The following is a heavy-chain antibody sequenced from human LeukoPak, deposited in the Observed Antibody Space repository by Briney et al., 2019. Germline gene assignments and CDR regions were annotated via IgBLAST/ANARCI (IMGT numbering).Heavy chain of an antibody. CDR1: GFTFSSYA. Sequence: GGTLSVSCAATGFTFSSYAMHGVRKAPGKGLKRLAVISYDGSNKYYADSVKGRFTISRDNSKNTLYLQMNSLRAEDTAVYYCARASSIDAFDIWGQGTMVTVSS. D-gene: IGHD4-11*01. J-gene: IGHJ3*02. V-gene: IGHV3-30*04. CDR2: ISYDGSNK. CDR3: ARASSIDAFDI.